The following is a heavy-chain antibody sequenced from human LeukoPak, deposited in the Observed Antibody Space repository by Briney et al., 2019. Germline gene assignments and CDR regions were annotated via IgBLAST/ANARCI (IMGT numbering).Heavy chain of an antibody. Sequence: ASVTVSFTASGYTFSSYTMNWVRQAPGQGLEWMGWINTNTGNPTYAQDYTGRFVFSLDTSVSTTYLQISRLKAEDTAVYYCASGPSYSGSNEYFDSWGQGTLVTVSS. J-gene: IGHJ4*02. CDR2: INTNTGNP. V-gene: IGHV7-4-1*02. CDR1: GYTFSSYT. CDR3: ASGPSYSGSNEYFDS. D-gene: IGHD1-26*01.